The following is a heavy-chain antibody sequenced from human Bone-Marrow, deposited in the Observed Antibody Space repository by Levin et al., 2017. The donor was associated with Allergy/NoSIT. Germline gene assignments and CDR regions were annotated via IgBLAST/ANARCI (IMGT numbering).Heavy chain of an antibody. D-gene: IGHD6-13*01. CDR1: GYDFSNYW. J-gene: IGHJ6*02. CDR2: IYPDDSDT. Sequence: PGESLKISCKASGYDFSNYWVGWVRQMPGKGLEWMGIIYPDDSDTRYSPSFQGRVTISADKSLSTAYVQWGSLEASDTAIYYCAKLDRGYGSNWYNFPVEDHYYGMDVWGQGTTVTVSS. V-gene: IGHV5-51*01. CDR3: AKLDRGYGSNWYNFPVEDHYYGMDV.